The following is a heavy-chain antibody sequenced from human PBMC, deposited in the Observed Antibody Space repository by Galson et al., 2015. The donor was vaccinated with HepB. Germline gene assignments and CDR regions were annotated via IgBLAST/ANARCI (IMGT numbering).Heavy chain of an antibody. Sequence: QSGAEVKKPGESLRISCKVSGYTLTELSMHWVRQAPGKGLEWMGGFDPEDGETIYAQKFQGRVTMTEDTSTDTAYMELSSLRSEDTAVYYCATGVGATPDPILGLDYWGQGTLVTVSS. D-gene: IGHD1-26*01. CDR1: GYTLTELS. CDR2: FDPEDGET. J-gene: IGHJ4*02. V-gene: IGHV1-24*01. CDR3: ATGVGATPDPILGLDY.